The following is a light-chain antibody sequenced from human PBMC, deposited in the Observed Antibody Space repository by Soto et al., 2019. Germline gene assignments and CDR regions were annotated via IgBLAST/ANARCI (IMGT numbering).Light chain of an antibody. CDR3: QQSYSTPIT. J-gene: IGKJ5*01. V-gene: IGKV1-39*01. CDR1: QSISSY. Sequence: DIQMTQSPSSLSASVGDRVTITCRASQSISSYLNWYQQKPGKAPKLLIYAASSLQSGVPSRFSGSRSGTDFTLTISSLQPEDFATYSCQQSYSTPITFGQGTRLEMK. CDR2: AAS.